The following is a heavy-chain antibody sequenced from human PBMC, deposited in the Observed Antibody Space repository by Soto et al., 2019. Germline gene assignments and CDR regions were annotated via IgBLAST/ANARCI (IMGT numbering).Heavy chain of an antibody. CDR2: IYYSGST. D-gene: IGHD2-15*01. CDR3: ARLNFDIVVVVAASGVDY. Sequence: PSETLSLTCTVSGGSISSSSYYWGWIRQPPGKGLEWIGSIYYSGSTYYNPSLKSRVTISVDTSKNQFSLKLSSVTAADTAVYYCARLNFDIVVVVAASGVDYWGQGTLVTVSS. J-gene: IGHJ4*02. V-gene: IGHV4-39*01. CDR1: GGSISSSSYY.